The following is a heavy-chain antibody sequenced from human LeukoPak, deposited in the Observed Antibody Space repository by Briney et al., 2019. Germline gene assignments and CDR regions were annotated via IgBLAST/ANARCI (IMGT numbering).Heavy chain of an antibody. J-gene: IGHJ4*02. CDR3: AKGSDFDWLLFLDY. CDR2: ISWNSGSI. D-gene: IGHD3-9*01. Sequence: GGSLRLSCAASGFTFSSYTMNWVRQAPGKGLEWVSGISWNSGSIGYADSVKGRFTISRDNAKNSLYLQMNSLRAEDTALYYCAKGSDFDWLLFLDYWGQGTLVTVSS. CDR1: GFTFSSYT. V-gene: IGHV3-9*01.